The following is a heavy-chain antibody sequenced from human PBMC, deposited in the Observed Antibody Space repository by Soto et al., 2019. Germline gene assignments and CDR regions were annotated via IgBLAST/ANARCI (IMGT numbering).Heavy chain of an antibody. CDR3: AKGGPIRYFDWLQYFDY. CDR2: ISWNSGSI. V-gene: IGHV3-9*01. J-gene: IGHJ4*02. CDR1: GFTFDDYA. D-gene: IGHD3-9*01. Sequence: SLKISCAASGFTFDDYAMHWVRQAPGKGLEWVSGISWNSGSIGYADSVKGRFTISRDNAKNSLYLQMNSLRAEDTALYYCAKGGPIRYFDWLQYFDYWGQGTLVTVSS.